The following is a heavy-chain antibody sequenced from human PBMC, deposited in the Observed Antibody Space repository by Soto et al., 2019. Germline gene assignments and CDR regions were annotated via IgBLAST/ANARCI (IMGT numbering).Heavy chain of an antibody. CDR1: GAYVSSRSYY. CDR2: IHDSEST. D-gene: IGHD6-19*01. CDR3: ARVHVMVVAGSTFDY. V-gene: IGHV4-61*01. J-gene: IGHJ4*01. Sequence: SETLSLTCTVSGAYVSSRSYYWSWIRQPPGKGLEWIGYIHDSESTTYNPSLKSRVTISVDTSKNQFSLKLTSVTAADTAVYYCARVHVMVVAGSTFDYWGHGTLVRVSS.